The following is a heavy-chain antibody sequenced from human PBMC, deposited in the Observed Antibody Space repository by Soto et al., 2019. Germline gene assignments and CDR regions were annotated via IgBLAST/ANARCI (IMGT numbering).Heavy chain of an antibody. CDR3: ARDATSYYDSRTGFDY. V-gene: IGHV1-69*04. CDR2: IIPILGIA. D-gene: IGHD3-22*01. J-gene: IGHJ4*02. Sequence: GASVKVSCKASGYTFSSYTISWVRQAPGQGLEWMGRIIPILGIANYAQKFQGRVTITADKSTSTAYMELSSLRSEDTAVYYCARDATSYYDSRTGFDYWGQGTLVTVSS. CDR1: GYTFSSYT.